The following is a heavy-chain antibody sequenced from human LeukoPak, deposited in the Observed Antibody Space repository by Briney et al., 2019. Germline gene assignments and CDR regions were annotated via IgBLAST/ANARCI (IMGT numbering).Heavy chain of an antibody. CDR3: ARDNSVGDTAWWFDP. Sequence: ASVKVSCKASGGTFSSYAISWVRQAPGQGLEWMGLINPSSSTSYAQKFQGRLSLTRDMSTSTDYMELSSLRSEDTAVYYCARDNSVGDTAWWFDPWGQGTLVTVSS. J-gene: IGHJ5*02. CDR1: GGTFSSYA. CDR2: INPSSST. V-gene: IGHV1-46*01. D-gene: IGHD1-26*01.